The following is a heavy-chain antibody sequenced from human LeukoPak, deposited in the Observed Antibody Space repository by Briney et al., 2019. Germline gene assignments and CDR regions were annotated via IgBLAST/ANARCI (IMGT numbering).Heavy chain of an antibody. D-gene: IGHD5-18*01. Sequence: GGSLRLSCAASGFTFSSYSMSWVRQAPGKGLEWVSFISSSGTTIYYADSVKGRFTISRDNAKNSLYLQMNSLRAEDTAVYYCARDRGYTYEYYIDFWGQGTLVTVSA. CDR1: GFTFSSYS. CDR2: ISSSGTTI. CDR3: ARDRGYTYEYYIDF. V-gene: IGHV3-48*04. J-gene: IGHJ4*02.